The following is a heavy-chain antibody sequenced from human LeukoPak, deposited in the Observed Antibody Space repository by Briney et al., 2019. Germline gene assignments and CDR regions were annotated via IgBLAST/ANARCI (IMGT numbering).Heavy chain of an antibody. V-gene: IGHV3-48*01. J-gene: IGHJ4*02. CDR2: ISSSSSTM. D-gene: IGHD3-10*01. Sequence: SGGSLRLSCAASGFTFSRYSMNWVRQAPGKGLEWVSYISSSSSTMYYADSVKGRFTISRDNSKNTLYLQMNSLRAEDTAVYYCARDFTVRGVINSLPDYWGQGTLVTVSS. CDR1: GFTFSRYS. CDR3: ARDFTVRGVINSLPDY.